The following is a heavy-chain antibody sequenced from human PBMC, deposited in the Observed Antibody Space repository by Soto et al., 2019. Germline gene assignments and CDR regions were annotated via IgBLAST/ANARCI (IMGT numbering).Heavy chain of an antibody. CDR2: MYHTGST. J-gene: IGHJ6*02. CDR1: GYSITRGYC. CDR3: ARDLSPDV. V-gene: IGHV4-38-2*02. Sequence: ETLSLTCTVSGYSITRGYCWTWIRKPPGKGLEWIGSMYHTGSTYLNPSLKSRVTISVDTSQNQFSLRLSSVTAADTAVYYCARDLSPDVWGQGTTVTVSS.